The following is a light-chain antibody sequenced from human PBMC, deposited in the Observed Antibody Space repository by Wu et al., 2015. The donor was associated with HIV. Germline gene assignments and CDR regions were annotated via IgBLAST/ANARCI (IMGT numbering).Light chain of an antibody. Sequence: EIVLTQFPGTLSLSPGERATLSCRASQSLKNNYLAWYQQKSGQAPRLLVYVASSRATGIPEKFSGSGSGTDFTLSISRLEPEDFAVYYCQHYQTFGQGTKVEIK. V-gene: IGKV3-20*01. CDR2: VAS. J-gene: IGKJ1*01. CDR1: QSLKNNY. CDR3: QHYQT.